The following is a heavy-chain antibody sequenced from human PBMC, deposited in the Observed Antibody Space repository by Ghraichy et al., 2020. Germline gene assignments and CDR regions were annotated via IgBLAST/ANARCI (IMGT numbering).Heavy chain of an antibody. Sequence: SQTLSLTCVISGDSVSSNRAVWNWIRPSPSRGLEWLGKTYYRSKWSSDYAVSVKGRITISPDTSKNQFSLQLNSVTPEDTAVYYCATCRFDSWGQGTLVTVSS. CDR2: TYYRSKWSS. V-gene: IGHV6-1*01. CDR3: ATCRFDS. J-gene: IGHJ4*02. CDR1: GDSVSSNRAV.